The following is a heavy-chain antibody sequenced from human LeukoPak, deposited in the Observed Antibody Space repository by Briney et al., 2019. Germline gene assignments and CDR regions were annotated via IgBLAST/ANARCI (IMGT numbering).Heavy chain of an antibody. Sequence: GGSLRLSCAASGFTFSSYWMSWVRQAPGKGLEWVANIKQDGSEKYYVDSVKGRFTISRDNAKNSLYLQMNSLRAEDTAVYYCARDWWYYGSGIYFDYWGRGTLVTVSS. J-gene: IGHJ4*02. CDR2: IKQDGSEK. D-gene: IGHD3-10*01. CDR3: ARDWWYYGSGIYFDY. CDR1: GFTFSSYW. V-gene: IGHV3-7*01.